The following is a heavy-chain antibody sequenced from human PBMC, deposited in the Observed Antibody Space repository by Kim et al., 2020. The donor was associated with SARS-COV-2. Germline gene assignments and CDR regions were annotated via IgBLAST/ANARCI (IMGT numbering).Heavy chain of an antibody. V-gene: IGHV3-11*01. D-gene: IGHD3-3*01. CDR3: AGAPGDFWSGYYTGLPD. Sequence: GGSLRLSCAASGFTFSDYYMHWIRQAPGKGLEWVSYISSSGNSIYYADSVKGRFTISRDNAKNSLFLQMNSLRVEDTAIYYCAGAPGDFWSGYYTGLPDWGQGTLVTVSP. CDR1: GFTFSDYY. CDR2: ISSSGNSI. J-gene: IGHJ4*02.